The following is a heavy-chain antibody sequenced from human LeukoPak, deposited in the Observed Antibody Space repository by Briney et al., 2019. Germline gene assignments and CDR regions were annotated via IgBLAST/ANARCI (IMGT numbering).Heavy chain of an antibody. Sequence: SETLSLTCAVYGGSFSGYYWSWIRQPPGKGLEWIGEINHSGSTNYNPSLKSRVTISVDTSKDQFSLKLTSVTAADTAVYYCARPPGIAAAWFDPWGQGTLVTVSS. D-gene: IGHD6-13*01. CDR1: GGSFSGYY. CDR2: INHSGST. V-gene: IGHV4-34*01. J-gene: IGHJ5*02. CDR3: ARPPGIAAAWFDP.